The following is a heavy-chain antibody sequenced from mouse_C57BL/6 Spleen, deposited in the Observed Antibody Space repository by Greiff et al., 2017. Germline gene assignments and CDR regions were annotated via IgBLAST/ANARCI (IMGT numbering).Heavy chain of an antibody. Sequence: VQLQQPGAELVMPGASVKLSCKASGYTFTSYWMHWVKQRPGQGLEWIGEIDPSDSYTNYNQKFKGKSTLTVDKSSSTAYMQLSSLTSDDSAVYYCAREGDVRFAYWGQGTLVTVSA. CDR1: GYTFTSYW. CDR3: AREGDVRFAY. D-gene: IGHD3-3*01. V-gene: IGHV1-69*01. J-gene: IGHJ3*01. CDR2: IDPSDSYT.